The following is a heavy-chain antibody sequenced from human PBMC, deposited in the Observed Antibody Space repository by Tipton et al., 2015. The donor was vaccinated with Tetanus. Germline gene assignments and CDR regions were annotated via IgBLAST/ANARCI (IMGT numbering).Heavy chain of an antibody. Sequence: TLSLTCTVSGGSISSYYWSWIRQPAGKGLEWIGRIYTSGSTNYNPSLKSRVTMSVDTSKNQFSLKLSSVTAADTAVYYCARGGGFVGQLWLNFEYWGQGALVAVSS. CDR2: IYTSGST. D-gene: IGHD5-18*01. V-gene: IGHV4-4*07. CDR3: ARGGGFVGQLWLNFEY. CDR1: GGSISSYY. J-gene: IGHJ4*02.